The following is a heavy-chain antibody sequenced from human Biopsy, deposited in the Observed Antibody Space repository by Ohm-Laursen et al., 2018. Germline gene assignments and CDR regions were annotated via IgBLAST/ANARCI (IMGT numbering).Heavy chain of an antibody. V-gene: IGHV3-21*01. CDR2: ISSRSSDI. J-gene: IGHJ6*02. CDR1: RFIFSTYT. D-gene: IGHD2-2*01. CDR3: ARVSALKWYQSLSYFNGMDV. Sequence: GSLRLSCSAPRFIFSTYTMNWVRQAPGEGLEWVSSISSRSSDIYYADSVKGRFTISRDNAKNSLFLHMNSLRAEDTAVYYCARVSALKWYQSLSYFNGMDVWGQGTTVTVSS.